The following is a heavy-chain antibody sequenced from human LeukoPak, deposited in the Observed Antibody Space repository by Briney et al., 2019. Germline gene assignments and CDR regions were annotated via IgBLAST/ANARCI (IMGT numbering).Heavy chain of an antibody. V-gene: IGHV3-21*01. CDR1: GFTFSSYS. J-gene: IGHJ4*02. Sequence: SGGSLRLSCAASGFTFSSYSMNWVRQAPGKGLEWVSSISSSSSYIYYADSVKGRFTISRDNAKNSLYLQMNSLRAEDTAVYYCARDGGYSGYDADCWGQGALVTVSS. CDR3: ARDGGYSGYDADC. CDR2: ISSSSSYI. D-gene: IGHD5-12*01.